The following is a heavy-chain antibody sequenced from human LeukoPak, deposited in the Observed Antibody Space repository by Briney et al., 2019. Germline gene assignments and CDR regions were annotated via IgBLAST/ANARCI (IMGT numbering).Heavy chain of an antibody. CDR3: ARVGYSGWNLEY. D-gene: IGHD5-12*01. V-gene: IGHV3-7*01. J-gene: IGHJ4*02. Sequence: GGSLRLSCAASGFTFRSYWMSWVRQAPGKGLEWVANINQGGSVKYYVDSVKGRFTISRDDAKNSLYVQMNSLRDEDAAVYYCARVGYSGWNLEYWGQGTLVTVSS. CDR1: GFTFRSYW. CDR2: INQGGSVK.